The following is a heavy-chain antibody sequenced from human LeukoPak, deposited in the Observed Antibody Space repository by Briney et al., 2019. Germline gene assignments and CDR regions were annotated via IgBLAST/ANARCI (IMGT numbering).Heavy chain of an antibody. D-gene: IGHD6-25*01. Sequence: SQTLCLTCTVSVGAISIYYWSCIRESPGRGLECVGYFFYSGRANYNPSLKSLVSLSVDTSKNQFSLWLSSVTAADTAVCCCAHDRDALGGYPRHLELRGGGTLVTVSS. CDR1: VGAISIYY. V-gene: IGHV4-59*01. CDR2: FFYSGRA. CDR3: AHDRDALGGYPRHLEL. J-gene: IGHJ2*01.